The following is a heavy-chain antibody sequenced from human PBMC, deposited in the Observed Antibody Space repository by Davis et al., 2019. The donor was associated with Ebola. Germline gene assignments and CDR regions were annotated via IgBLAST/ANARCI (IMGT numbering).Heavy chain of an antibody. CDR3: FVGYCSGSTCDRQFDC. J-gene: IGHJ4*02. V-gene: IGHV3-74*01. CDR2: INGDGSST. D-gene: IGHD2-15*01. Sequence: GESLKISCAASGFTFSSYWMHWVRQGPGKGLVWVSRINGDGSSTTYADSVKGRFTVSRDNAKNTLYMQMNSLRAEDTAVYYCFVGYCSGSTCDRQFDCWGQGTLVTVSS. CDR1: GFTFSSYW.